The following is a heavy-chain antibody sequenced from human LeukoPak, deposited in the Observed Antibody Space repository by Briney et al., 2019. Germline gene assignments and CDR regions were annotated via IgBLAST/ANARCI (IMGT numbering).Heavy chain of an antibody. CDR3: ARHVLGLAAAGTFDY. CDR2: IDPSDSYT. Sequence: GESLKISCKGSGYSFTNYWISWVRQMPGKGVEWMGRIDPSDSYTNYSPSFQGHVTISADKSIRTAYLQWSSLKASDTAMYYCARHVLGLAAAGTFDYWGQGTLVSVSS. J-gene: IGHJ4*02. CDR1: GYSFTNYW. D-gene: IGHD6-13*01. V-gene: IGHV5-10-1*01.